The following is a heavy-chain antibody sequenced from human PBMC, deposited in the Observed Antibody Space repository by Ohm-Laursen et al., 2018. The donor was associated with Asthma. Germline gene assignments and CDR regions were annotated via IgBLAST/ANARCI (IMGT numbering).Heavy chain of an antibody. D-gene: IGHD3-3*01. CDR3: ARGMLISGVVITPYDN. Sequence: GSLRLSCSASGLPFSNFWMTWVRQAPGKGLEWVSSISDTTKYIYYADSVRGRFTVSRDNAKNSLDLQMDRLRAEDTAVYYCARGMLISGVVITPYDNWGQGILVNVSS. J-gene: IGHJ4*02. V-gene: IGHV3-21*01. CDR2: ISDTTKYI. CDR1: GLPFSNFW.